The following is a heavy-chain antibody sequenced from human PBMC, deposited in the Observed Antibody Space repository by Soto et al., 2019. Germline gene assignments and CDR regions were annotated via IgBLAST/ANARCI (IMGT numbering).Heavy chain of an antibody. Sequence: NPSETLSLTCTVSGGSISSYYWSWIRQPPGKGLEWVGYIYYSGSTNYNPSLKSRVTISVDTSKNQFYLKLSSVTAADTAVYYCARLRFSGYDYVDFDYWGQGTLVTVSS. D-gene: IGHD5-12*01. CDR1: GGSISSYY. CDR3: ARLRFSGYDYVDFDY. V-gene: IGHV4-59*08. CDR2: IYYSGST. J-gene: IGHJ4*02.